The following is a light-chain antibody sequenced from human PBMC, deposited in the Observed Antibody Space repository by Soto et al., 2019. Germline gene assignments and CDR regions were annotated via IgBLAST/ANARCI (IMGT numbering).Light chain of an antibody. CDR1: QSVSNT. J-gene: IGKJ1*01. Sequence: EIVLTQSPATLSLSPGERVTLSCRASQSVSNTLAWYQQKPGQPPTRLIYGAATRATDVPDRFSGSGSGADFTLTISRLEPEDFAVYYCQQYGSSPPRTFGQGTKVDIK. V-gene: IGKV3-20*01. CDR2: GAA. CDR3: QQYGSSPPRT.